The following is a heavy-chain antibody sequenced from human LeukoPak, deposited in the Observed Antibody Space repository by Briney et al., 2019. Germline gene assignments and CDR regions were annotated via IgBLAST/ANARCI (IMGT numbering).Heavy chain of an antibody. V-gene: IGHV1-2*02. D-gene: IGHD3-3*01. CDR1: GYTFTGYY. Sequence: ASVKVSCKASGYTFTGYYMHWVRQAPGQGLEWMGWINPNSGGTNYAQKFQGRVTMTRDTSISTAYMELSSLRSEDTAVYYCARGEVPWGTIFGVARTPRQYGMDVWGQGTTVTVSS. CDR2: INPNSGGT. CDR3: ARGEVPWGTIFGVARTPRQYGMDV. J-gene: IGHJ6*02.